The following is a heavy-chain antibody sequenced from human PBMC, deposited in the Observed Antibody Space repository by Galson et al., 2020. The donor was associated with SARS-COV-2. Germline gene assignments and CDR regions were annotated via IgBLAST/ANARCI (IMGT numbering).Heavy chain of an antibody. J-gene: IGHJ2*01. V-gene: IGHV4-38-2*02. CDR3: ASPGVNMIGRCNVPGWYFDL. CDR2: VYPSGTT. CDR1: GYSVSTTNY. D-gene: IGHD3-10*02. Sequence: SETLSLTCTVSGYSVSTTNYWGWVRQPPGRGLEWIGSVYPSGTTYYNPSLRSRVTISVDTSKNQFSLRLDSVTAADTALYYCASPGVNMIGRCNVPGWYFDLWGRGTLVTVSS.